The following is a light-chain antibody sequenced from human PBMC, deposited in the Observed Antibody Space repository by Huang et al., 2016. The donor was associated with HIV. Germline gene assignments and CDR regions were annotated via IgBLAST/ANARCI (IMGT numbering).Light chain of an antibody. V-gene: IGKV3-15*01. CDR1: QSFSNN. CDR2: GAS. J-gene: IGKJ1*01. Sequence: EIVMTQSPGTLSVSPGERATLSCRASQSFSNNLAWYHQTPGQAPRLLIYGASTSATGIPARFSGSGSGTEFTLTISSLQSEDFAVYYCQQYNKWPRGTFGQGTKVEIK. CDR3: QQYNKWPRGT.